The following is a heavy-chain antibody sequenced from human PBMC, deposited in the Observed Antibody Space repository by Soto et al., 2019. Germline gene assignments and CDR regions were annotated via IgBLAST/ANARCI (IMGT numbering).Heavy chain of an antibody. CDR1: GFTFSDYY. CDR2: ISGDTSYT. CDR3: SIIAVAGPGY. D-gene: IGHD6-19*01. J-gene: IGHJ4*02. Sequence: GGSLRLSCAASGFTFSDYYMSWIRQAPGKGLEWISYISGDTSYTEYADSVKGRFTISRDNAKNSLYLQMNSLRAEDTAVYFCSIIAVAGPGYWGQGTLVTVSS. V-gene: IGHV3-11*03.